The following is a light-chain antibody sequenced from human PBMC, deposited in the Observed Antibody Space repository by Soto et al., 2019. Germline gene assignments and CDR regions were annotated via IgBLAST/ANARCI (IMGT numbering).Light chain of an antibody. CDR1: QSVSSSF. J-gene: IGKJ3*01. CDR3: QHYRSAPFT. CDR2: GAS. V-gene: IGKV3-20*01. Sequence: ENVLTQSPGTLSLSPGDRATLSCRASQSVSSSFLAWYQQKPGQAPRLLIYGASNRASGIPDRFSGSGSGTDFTLTITRLEPGDFAVYYCQHYRSAPFTFGPGTRLDIK.